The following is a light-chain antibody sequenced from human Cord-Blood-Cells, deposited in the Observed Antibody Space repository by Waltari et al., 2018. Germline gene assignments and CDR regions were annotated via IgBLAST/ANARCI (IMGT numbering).Light chain of an antibody. V-gene: IGLV2-14*01. Sequence: QSALTQPASVSGSPGPSITISCTGTSSDVGGYNYVSWYQQHPGKARKLMIYEVSNRPSGVSNRFSGSKSGNTASLTISGLQADDEADYYCSSYTSSSTLYVCGTGTKVAVL. CDR3: SSYTSSSTLYV. CDR2: EVS. J-gene: IGLJ1*01. CDR1: SSDVGGYNY.